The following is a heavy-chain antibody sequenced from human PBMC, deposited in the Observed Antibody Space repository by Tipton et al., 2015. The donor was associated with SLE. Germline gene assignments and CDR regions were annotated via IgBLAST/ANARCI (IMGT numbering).Heavy chain of an antibody. V-gene: IGHV4-59*08. J-gene: IGHJ6*02. CDR3: ARGMVTWRGAIVGVDV. CDR1: GASINSYY. D-gene: IGHD2-21*02. CDR2: ISYGGGT. Sequence: GLVKPSETLSLICSVSGASINSYYWSWIRQPPGKGLEWIGYISYGGGTNYNPSLKSRVTMSVDTAKNQVSLKLTSVTAADTAVYYCARGMVTWRGAIVGVDVWDQATTVNVSS.